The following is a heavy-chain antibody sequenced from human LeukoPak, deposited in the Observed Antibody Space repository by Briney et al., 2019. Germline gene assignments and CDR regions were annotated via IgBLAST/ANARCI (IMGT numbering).Heavy chain of an antibody. V-gene: IGHV3-23*01. CDR1: GFTFSSYA. D-gene: IGHD2-21*02. J-gene: IGHJ3*02. CDR2: ISGSGGST. CDR3: AKGFRAYCGGDCYSDAFDI. Sequence: PGGSLGLSCAASGFTFSSYAMSWVRQAPGKWLEWVSAISGSGGSTYYADSVKGRFTISRDNSKNTLYLQMNSLRAEDTAVYYCAKGFRAYCGGDCYSDAFDIWGQGTMVTVSS.